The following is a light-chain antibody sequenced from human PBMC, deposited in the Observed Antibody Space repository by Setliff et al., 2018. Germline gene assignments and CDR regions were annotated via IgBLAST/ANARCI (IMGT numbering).Light chain of an antibody. CDR2: EVN. CDR3: SAYAGSNNWGV. CDR1: NSDVGGYDY. Sequence: ALTQPPSASGSPGQSVTISCTGTNSDVGGYDYVSWYQQHPGKAPKLMIHEVNKRPSGVPDRFSGSKSGNTASLTVSGLHAEDEADYYCSAYAGSNNWGVFGTGTKVTVL. V-gene: IGLV2-8*01. J-gene: IGLJ1*01.